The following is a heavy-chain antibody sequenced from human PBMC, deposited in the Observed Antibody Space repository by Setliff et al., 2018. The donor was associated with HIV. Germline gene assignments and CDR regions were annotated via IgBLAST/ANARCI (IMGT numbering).Heavy chain of an antibody. Sequence: GGSLRLSCAASGFTFSSYAMHWVRQAPGKGLEWVAVMSYDGSNKYYADSVKGRFTISRDNSKNTLYMEMSRLRAEDTAVYYCAKTLPTFSTYNWYFDLWGRGTLVTVSS. CDR1: GFTFSSYA. CDR3: AKTLPTFSTYNWYFDL. D-gene: IGHD3-16*01. V-gene: IGHV3-30*07. CDR2: MSYDGSNK. J-gene: IGHJ2*01.